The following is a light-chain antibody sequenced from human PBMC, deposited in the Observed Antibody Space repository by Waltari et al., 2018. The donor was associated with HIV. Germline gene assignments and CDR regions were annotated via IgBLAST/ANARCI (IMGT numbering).Light chain of an antibody. CDR1: QSVLYSSNNKNY. J-gene: IGKJ1*01. CDR3: QQYYSTPRT. CDR2: WAS. Sequence: DIVMTQSPDSLAVSLGERATINCKSSQSVLYSSNNKNYLAWYQQKPGQPPKLLIYWASTRESGVPDRFSGSGSGTDFTLTISSLQAEDVEVYYCQQYYSTPRTFGQGTKVEIK. V-gene: IGKV4-1*01.